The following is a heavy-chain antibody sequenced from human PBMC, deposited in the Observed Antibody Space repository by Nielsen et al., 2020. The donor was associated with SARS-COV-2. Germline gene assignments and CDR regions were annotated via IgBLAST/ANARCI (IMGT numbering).Heavy chain of an antibody. Sequence: ASVKVSCNASGYTFTSYVISWVRQAPGQGLEWMGWISAYNGNTNYAQKLQGRVTITTDTTTSKAYMELRSLRSDDTAVYYCARQYGEYVANWFDPWGQGTLVTVSS. CDR3: ARQYGEYVANWFDP. J-gene: IGHJ5*02. CDR1: GYTFTSYV. CDR2: ISAYNGNT. D-gene: IGHD4-17*01. V-gene: IGHV1-18*01.